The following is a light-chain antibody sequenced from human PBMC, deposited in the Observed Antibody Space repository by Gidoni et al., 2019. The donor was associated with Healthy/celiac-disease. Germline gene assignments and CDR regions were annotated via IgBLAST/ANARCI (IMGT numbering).Light chain of an antibody. CDR2: GAS. CDR1: QSVSSN. V-gene: IGKV3-15*01. J-gene: IGKJ1*01. Sequence: EIVMTQSPATLSVSPGERATLSCRASQSVSSNLAWYQQNPGQAPRHLIYGASTRATGIPARFSGSGSGTEFTLTISSLQSEDFAVYYWQQYNNWPPWTFGQGTKVEIK. CDR3: QQYNNWPPWT.